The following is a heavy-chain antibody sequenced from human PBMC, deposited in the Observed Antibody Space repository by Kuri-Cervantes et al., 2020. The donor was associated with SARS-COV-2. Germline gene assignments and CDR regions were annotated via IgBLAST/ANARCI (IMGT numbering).Heavy chain of an antibody. CDR2: LDPEDGET. Sequence: ASVKVSCKVSGYTLTELSMHWVRQAPGKGLEWMGGLDPEDGETIYAQKFQGRVTMTEDTSTDTAYMELSSLRSEDTAVYYCATGQALTTNYFDYWGQGTLVTVSS. J-gene: IGHJ4*02. CDR3: ATGQALTTNYFDY. V-gene: IGHV1-24*01. CDR1: GYTLTELS. D-gene: IGHD4-17*01.